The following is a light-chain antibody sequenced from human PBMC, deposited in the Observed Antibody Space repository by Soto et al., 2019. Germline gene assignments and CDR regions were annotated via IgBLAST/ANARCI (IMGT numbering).Light chain of an antibody. CDR2: DVS. V-gene: IGLV2-11*01. CDR3: CSYAGSFDWV. CDR1: SSDVGGYNY. Sequence: QSVLTQPRSVSGSPGQSVTISCTGTSSDVGGYNYVSWYQQHPGKAPKLMIYDVSKRPSGVPDRFSGSKSGNTASLTISGLQAEDEADYYCCSYAGSFDWVFGGGTKSPS. J-gene: IGLJ3*02.